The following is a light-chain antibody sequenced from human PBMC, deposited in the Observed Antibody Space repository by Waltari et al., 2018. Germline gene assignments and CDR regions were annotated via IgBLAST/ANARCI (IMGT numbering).Light chain of an antibody. CDR1: QSVRRA. CDR2: GAS. Sequence: SCRASQSVRRALAWYQQKPGQAPRRLIYGASTRATGIPDRFSGSGSGTDFSLTISRLEPDDFAVYYCQHYLRLPVTFGQGTTVEI. CDR3: QHYLRLPVT. V-gene: IGKV3-20*01. J-gene: IGKJ1*01.